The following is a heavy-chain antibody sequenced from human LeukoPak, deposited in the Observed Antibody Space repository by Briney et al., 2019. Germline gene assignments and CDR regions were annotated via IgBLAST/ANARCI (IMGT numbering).Heavy chain of an antibody. J-gene: IGHJ6*03. CDR3: AKASSSSYYYYYMDV. V-gene: IGHV3-23*01. Sequence: GGSLRLSCVASGFTFSSYAMSWVRQAPGKGLEWVSAISGGGGSTYYADSVKGRLTISRDNSKNTLYLQMNSLRAEDTAVYYCAKASSSSYYYYYMDVWGKGTTATVPS. CDR1: GFTFSSYA. CDR2: ISGGGGST. D-gene: IGHD2-2*01.